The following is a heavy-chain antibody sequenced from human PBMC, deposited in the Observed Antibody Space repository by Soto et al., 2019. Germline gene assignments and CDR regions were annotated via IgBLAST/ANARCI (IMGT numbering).Heavy chain of an antibody. CDR1: GFTFSSYG. CDR2: ISYDGSNK. V-gene: IGHV3-30*18. D-gene: IGHD3-10*01. Sequence: ESGGGVVQPGRSLRLSCAASGFTFSSYGMHWVRQAPGKGLEWVAVISYDGSNKYYADSVKGRFTISRDNSKNTLYLQKNSLRAEDTAVYYCAKWEDGSGLDYWGQGTLVTVSS. CDR3: AKWEDGSGLDY. J-gene: IGHJ4*02.